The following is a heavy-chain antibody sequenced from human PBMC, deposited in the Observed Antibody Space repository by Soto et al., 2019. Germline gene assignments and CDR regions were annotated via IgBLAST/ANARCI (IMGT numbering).Heavy chain of an antibody. CDR2: INPKSGGT. D-gene: IGHD1-26*01. V-gene: IGHV1-2*02. CDR3: ARDLAKGGGSAGFDY. J-gene: IGHJ4*02. Sequence: ASVKFSFKASGDTFTANYIHWLRQAPGQGVEWMGWINPKSGGTKYPQKFQGRVTMTRDTSLSTVYMTLTRLTSDDTAVYYCARDLAKGGGSAGFDYWGQGTLVTVS. CDR1: GDTFTANY.